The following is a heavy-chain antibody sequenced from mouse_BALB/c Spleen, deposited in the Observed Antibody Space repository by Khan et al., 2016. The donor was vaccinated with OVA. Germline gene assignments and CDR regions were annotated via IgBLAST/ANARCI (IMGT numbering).Heavy chain of an antibody. Sequence: EVQLQQSGPDLVKPGASVKISCKASGYSFTVYYMTWVKQSHGKSPEWIGRVNPNNGDTNYNQNFKGKAILTVDKSSNTAYMERRSLTSEDSAVFYCARGYEFFPYWGQGTLVTVSA. V-gene: IGHV1-26*01. CDR1: GYSFTVYY. CDR3: ARGYEFFPY. CDR2: VNPNNGDT. D-gene: IGHD2-12*01. J-gene: IGHJ3*01.